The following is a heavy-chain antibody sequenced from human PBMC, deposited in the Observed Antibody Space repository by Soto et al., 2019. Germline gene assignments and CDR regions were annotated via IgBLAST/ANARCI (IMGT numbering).Heavy chain of an antibody. V-gene: IGHV1-18*01. CDR2: ISGKYGNT. Sequence: ASVKVSCKASGYTFTSYGISWMRQAPGRGLEWMGWISGKYGNTNYAQKLQGRVTMTTDTSTSTAYMELRSLRSDDTAVYYCTTEFQTSDFWSGYYCWGQGTLVTVSS. D-gene: IGHD3-3*01. CDR3: TTEFQTSDFWSGYYC. CDR1: GYTFTSYG. J-gene: IGHJ4*02.